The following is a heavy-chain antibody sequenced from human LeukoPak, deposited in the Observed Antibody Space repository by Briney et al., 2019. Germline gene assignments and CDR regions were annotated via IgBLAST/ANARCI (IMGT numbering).Heavy chain of an antibody. V-gene: IGHV3-33*01. D-gene: IGHD1-26*01. Sequence: GGSLRLSCAASGFIFSSYGMHWVRQAPGKGLEWVAVIWYDGSNKYYADSVKGRFTISRDNSKNTLDLQMNNLRAEDTAVYYCARDFSGRYSIDYWGQGTLVTVSS. CDR2: IWYDGSNK. CDR3: ARDFSGRYSIDY. J-gene: IGHJ4*02. CDR1: GFIFSSYG.